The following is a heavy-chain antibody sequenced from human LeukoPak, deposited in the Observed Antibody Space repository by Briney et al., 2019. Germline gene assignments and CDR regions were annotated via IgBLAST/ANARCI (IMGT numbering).Heavy chain of an antibody. CDR3: ARGPYHYDSSGYHY. V-gene: IGHV4-59*12. D-gene: IGHD3-22*01. CDR2: IYYSGST. Sequence: SETLSLTCTVSGGSISNYYWSWIRQPPRKGLELIGYIYYSGSTNYNPPLKSRVTISVDTSKNQFSLKLSSVTAADTAVYYCARGPYHYDSSGYHYWGRGTLVTVSS. J-gene: IGHJ4*02. CDR1: GGSISNYY.